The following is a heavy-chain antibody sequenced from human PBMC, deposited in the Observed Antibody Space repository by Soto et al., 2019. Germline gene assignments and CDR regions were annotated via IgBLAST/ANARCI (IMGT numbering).Heavy chain of an antibody. CDR2: INSDGSST. D-gene: IGHD6-6*01. V-gene: IGHV3-74*01. Sequence: GGSLRLSCAASGFTFSSYWMHWVRQAPGKGLVWVSRINSDGSSTSYADSVKGRFAISGDNAKNTLYLQMNSLRAEDTAVYYCARRPDFYSSSSPNWFDPWGQGTLVTVSS. CDR3: ARRPDFYSSSSPNWFDP. J-gene: IGHJ5*02. CDR1: GFTFSSYW.